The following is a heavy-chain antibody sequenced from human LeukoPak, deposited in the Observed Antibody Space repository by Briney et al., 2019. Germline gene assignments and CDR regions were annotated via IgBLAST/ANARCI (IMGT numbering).Heavy chain of an antibody. D-gene: IGHD3-22*01. Sequence: PGGSLRLSCAASGFTFSSYAMNWVRQAPGKGLEWVSGISGSGISTYYADSVKGRFTISRDNSKNTLYLQMNSLRAEDTAVYYCAKVMGITMIVGGAFDIWGQGTMVTVSS. CDR3: AKVMGITMIVGGAFDI. V-gene: IGHV3-23*01. CDR2: ISGSGIST. J-gene: IGHJ3*02. CDR1: GFTFSSYA.